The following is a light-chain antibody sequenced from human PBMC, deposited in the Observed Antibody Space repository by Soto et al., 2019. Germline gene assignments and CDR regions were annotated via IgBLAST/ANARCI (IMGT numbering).Light chain of an antibody. J-gene: IGLJ2*01. CDR2: GNN. V-gene: IGLV1-40*01. CDR1: SSNIGAGYD. Sequence: QSVLTQPPSVSGAPGQRVTISCTGSSSNIGAGYDVHWYQQLPGTAPKLLISGNNNRPSGVPDRFSGSKSGTSASLAITGLQAEDEADYYCQSYDSSVSKVVFGGGTKLTAL. CDR3: QSYDSSVSKVV.